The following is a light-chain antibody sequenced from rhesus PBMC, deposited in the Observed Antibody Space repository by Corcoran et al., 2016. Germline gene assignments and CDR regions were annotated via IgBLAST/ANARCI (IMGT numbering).Light chain of an antibody. J-gene: IGKJ4*01. Sequence: DIQMTQSPSSLSTSVGDRVTITCRASQDIHNYLAWYHRKPGRAPKSLIYYASSLQTGVPSRFSGGRSGTDYTLIINDLQPEDITTYYCQQYHSFPPTFGGGTEVEIK. V-gene: IGKV1-66*01. CDR3: QQYHSFPPT. CDR1: QDIHNY. CDR2: YAS.